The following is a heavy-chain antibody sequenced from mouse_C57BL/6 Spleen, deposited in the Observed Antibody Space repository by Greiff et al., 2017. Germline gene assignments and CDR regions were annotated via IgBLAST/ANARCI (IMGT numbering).Heavy chain of an antibody. CDR3: VITTVVGAMDY. V-gene: IGHV1-55*01. J-gene: IGHJ4*01. CDR2: IYPGSGST. Sequence: QVQLQQSGAELVKPGASVKMSCKASGYTFTSYWITWVKQSPGQGLEWIGDIYPGSGSTNYNEKFKSKATLTVDTSSSTAYMQLSSLTSEDSAVYYCVITTVVGAMDYWGQGTSVTVSS. CDR1: GYTFTSYW. D-gene: IGHD1-1*01.